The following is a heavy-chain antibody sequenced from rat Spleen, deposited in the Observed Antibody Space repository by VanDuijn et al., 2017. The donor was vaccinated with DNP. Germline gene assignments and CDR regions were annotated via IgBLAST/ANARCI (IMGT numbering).Heavy chain of an antibody. V-gene: IGHV5-46*01. D-gene: IGHD3-8*01. Sequence: EVQLVESGGGLVQPGRSMKLSCAASGFTFSNFPMAWVRQAPTEGLEWVATISTSGGSTYYRDSVKSRFTISRDNAKSTLYLQMNSLRSEDTATYYCTSLPYWGQGVMVTVSS. CDR3: TSLPY. CDR1: GFTFSNFP. J-gene: IGHJ2*01. CDR2: ISTSGGST.